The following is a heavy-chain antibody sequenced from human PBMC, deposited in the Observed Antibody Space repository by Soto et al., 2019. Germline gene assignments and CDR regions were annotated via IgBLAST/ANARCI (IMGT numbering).Heavy chain of an antibody. CDR3: ARDGGDCGYRLTYYYYIGMDV. J-gene: IGHJ6*02. CDR1: GYTFTSYA. Sequence: ASVKVSCKASGYTFTSYAMHCARPAPGQRLEWMGWINAGNGNIKYSQKFQGRITITRDTSASTAYMELSSLRSEDTAVYYCARDGGDCGYRLTYYYYIGMDVWGQGPTVTVSS. CDR2: INAGNGNI. V-gene: IGHV1-3*01. D-gene: IGHD2-21*02.